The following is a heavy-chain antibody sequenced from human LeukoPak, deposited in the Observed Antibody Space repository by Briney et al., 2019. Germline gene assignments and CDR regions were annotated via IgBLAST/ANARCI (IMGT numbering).Heavy chain of an antibody. J-gene: IGHJ5*02. CDR1: GFTFSSYG. CDR2: ISSSSSYI. D-gene: IGHD3-10*01. CDR3: AGCITMVRGVINWFDP. V-gene: IGHV3-21*01. Sequence: GGSLRLSCAASGFTFSSYGMHWVRQAPGKGLEWVSSISSSSSYIYYADSVKGRFTISRDNAKNSLYLQMNSLRAEDTAVYYCAGCITMVRGVINWFDPWGQGTLVTVSS.